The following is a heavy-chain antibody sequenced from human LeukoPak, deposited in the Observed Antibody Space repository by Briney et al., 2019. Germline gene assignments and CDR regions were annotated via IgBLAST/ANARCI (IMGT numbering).Heavy chain of an antibody. D-gene: IGHD1-26*01. J-gene: IGHJ5*02. CDR2: ISAYNGNT. CDR1: GYTFTSYG. Sequence: ASVKVSCKASGYTFTSYGISWVRQAPGQGLEWMGWISAYNGNTNYAQKLQGRVTMTTDTSTSTAYMELRSLRSDDTAVYYCARETSFQWELGDNWFDPWGQGTLDTVSS. V-gene: IGHV1-18*01. CDR3: ARETSFQWELGDNWFDP.